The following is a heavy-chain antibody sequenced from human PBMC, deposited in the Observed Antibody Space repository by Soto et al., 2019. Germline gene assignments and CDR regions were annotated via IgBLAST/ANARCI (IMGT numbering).Heavy chain of an antibody. J-gene: IGHJ5*02. V-gene: IGHV3-23*01. CDR2: ISGSGGST. D-gene: IGHD3-3*01. Sequence: EVQLLESGGGLVQPGGSLRLSCAASGFTFSSYAMSWVRQAPGKGLEWVSAISGSGGSTYYADSVKGRFTISRDNSKNTQYLQMNSLRAEDTAVYYCAKLPYYDFWSGYYTNNNWFDPWGQGTLVTVSS. CDR3: AKLPYYDFWSGYYTNNNWFDP. CDR1: GFTFSSYA.